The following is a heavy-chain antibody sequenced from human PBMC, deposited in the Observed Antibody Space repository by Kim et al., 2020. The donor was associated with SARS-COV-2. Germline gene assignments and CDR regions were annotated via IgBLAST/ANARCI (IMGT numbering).Heavy chain of an antibody. CDR3: ARIERAMVRGVIITANDAFDI. J-gene: IGHJ3*02. CDR2: IKQDGSEK. Sequence: GGSLRLSCAASGFTFSSYWMSWVRQAPGKGLEWVANIKQDGSEKYYVDSVKGRFTISRDNAKNSLYLQMNSLRAEDTAVYYCARIERAMVRGVIITANDAFDIWGQGTMVTVSS. V-gene: IGHV3-7*03. CDR1: GFTFSSYW. D-gene: IGHD3-10*01.